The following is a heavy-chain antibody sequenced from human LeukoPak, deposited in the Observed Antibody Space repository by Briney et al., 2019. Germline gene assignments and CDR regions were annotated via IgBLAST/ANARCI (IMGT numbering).Heavy chain of an antibody. CDR3: AKDSTYNCDSSAYRRLDY. D-gene: IGHD3-22*01. Sequence: GGSLRLSCAASGFTFSSYAMSWVRQAPGKGLEWVSAISGSGGNTYYADSVKGRFTISRDNSKNTLYLQMNSLRAEDTAVYYCAKDSTYNCDSSAYRRLDYWGQGTLVTVSS. V-gene: IGHV3-23*01. J-gene: IGHJ4*02. CDR2: ISGSGGNT. CDR1: GFTFSSYA.